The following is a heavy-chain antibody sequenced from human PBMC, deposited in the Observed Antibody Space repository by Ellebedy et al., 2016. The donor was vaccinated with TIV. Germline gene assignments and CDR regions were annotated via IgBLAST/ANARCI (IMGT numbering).Heavy chain of an antibody. V-gene: IGHV4-34*01. CDR1: GGSFSGYY. CDR2: INHSGST. D-gene: IGHD6-19*01. CDR3: ARIRAVPKAGRYSSGWYCN. Sequence: SETLSLTXAVYGGSFSGYYWSWIRQPPGKGLEWIGEINHSGSTNYNPSLKSRVTISVDTSKNQFSLKLSSVTAADTAVYYCARIRAVPKAGRYSSGWYCNWGQGTLVTVSS. J-gene: IGHJ4*02.